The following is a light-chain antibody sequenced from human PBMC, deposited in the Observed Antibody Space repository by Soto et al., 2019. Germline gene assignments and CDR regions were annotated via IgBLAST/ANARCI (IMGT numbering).Light chain of an antibody. J-gene: IGLJ1*01. CDR1: SSDVGGYNY. V-gene: IGLV2-8*01. Sequence: QSALTQPPSASGSPGQSVTISCTATSSDVGGYNYVSWYQQHPGNAPKLMIYEVSKRPSGVPDRFSGSKSGNTTSLTVSGLQPEDEADYSCSSYAGSNKSVFGTGTKLTVL. CDR2: EVS. CDR3: SSYAGSNKSV.